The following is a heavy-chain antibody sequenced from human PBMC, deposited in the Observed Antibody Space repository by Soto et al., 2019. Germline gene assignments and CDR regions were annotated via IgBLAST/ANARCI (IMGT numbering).Heavy chain of an antibody. CDR2: ISYDGSNK. Sequence: QVQLVESGGGVVQPGRSLRLSCAASGFTFSSYAMHWVRQAPGKGLEWVAVISYDGSNKYYADSVKGRFTISRDNSKNTLYLQMNSLRAEDTAVYYCARDRSLYRSSWYGGMDVWGQGTTVTVSS. CDR1: GFTFSSYA. V-gene: IGHV3-30-3*01. D-gene: IGHD6-13*01. CDR3: ARDRSLYRSSWYGGMDV. J-gene: IGHJ6*02.